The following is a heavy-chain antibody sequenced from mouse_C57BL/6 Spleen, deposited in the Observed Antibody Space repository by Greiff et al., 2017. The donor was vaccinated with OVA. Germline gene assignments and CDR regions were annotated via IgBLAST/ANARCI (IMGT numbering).Heavy chain of an antibody. J-gene: IGHJ4*01. CDR1: GFTFSDYG. V-gene: IGHV5-17*01. D-gene: IGHD1-1*01. CDR2: ISSGSSTI. Sequence: EVQRVESGGGLVKPGGSLKLSCAASGFTFSDYGMHWVRQAPEKGLEWVAYISSGSSTIYYADTVKGRFTISRDNAKNTLFLQMTSLRSEDTAMYYCARPDYYGSSDYYAMDYWGQGTSVTVSS. CDR3: ARPDYYGSSDYYAMDY.